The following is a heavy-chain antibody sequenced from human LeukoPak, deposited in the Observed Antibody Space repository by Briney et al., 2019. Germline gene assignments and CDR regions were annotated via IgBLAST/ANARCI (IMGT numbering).Heavy chain of an antibody. J-gene: IGHJ4*02. V-gene: IGHV4-34*01. CDR2: INHSGST. CDR1: GGSFSGYY. D-gene: IGHD3-16*02. Sequence: PSETLSLTCAVYGGSFSGYYWSWIRQPPGKGLEWIGEINHSGSTNYNPSLKSRVTISVDTSKNQFSLKLSSVTAADTAVYYCARGNLSAPPKSWGQGALVTVSS. CDR3: ARGNLSAPPKS.